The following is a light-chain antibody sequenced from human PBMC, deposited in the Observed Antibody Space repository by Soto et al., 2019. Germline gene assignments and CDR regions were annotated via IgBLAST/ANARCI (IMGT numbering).Light chain of an antibody. V-gene: IGKV3-15*01. CDR3: QQYENWPFT. CDR2: GAS. CDR1: QSVSSS. J-gene: IGKJ3*01. Sequence: EIVMTQSPATLSVSPGERATLSCRASQSVSSSLAWYQQKSGQAPRLLIYGASTRATGIPARFSGSGSGTEFTLTISSLQSEDFAVYYCQQYENWPFTFGPGTKVDIK.